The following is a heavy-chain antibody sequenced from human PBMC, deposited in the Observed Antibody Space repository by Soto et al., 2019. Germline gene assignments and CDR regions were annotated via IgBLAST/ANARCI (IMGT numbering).Heavy chain of an antibody. CDR3: TRGPRYCSTSMCFSGVTWFDP. Sequence: QVQLVQSGAEVRNPGASVKVSCKASGYIFTSYGISWVRQAPGQGLEWMGWISSYNGNTNYAQKVTDRVTLTPDKFATTLYRELGSLTSDDTAVYYCTRGPRYCSTSMCFSGVTWFDPWGQGTLVTVSS. J-gene: IGHJ5*02. V-gene: IGHV1-18*01. CDR1: GYIFTSYG. CDR2: ISSYNGNT. D-gene: IGHD2-2*01.